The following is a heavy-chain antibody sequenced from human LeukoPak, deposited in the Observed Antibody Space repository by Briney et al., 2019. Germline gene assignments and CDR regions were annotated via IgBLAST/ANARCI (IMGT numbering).Heavy chain of an antibody. J-gene: IGHJ4*02. CDR3: ARNFTRGPLPVDY. D-gene: IGHD5-12*01. CDR1: GYTFTNYY. CDR2: INPTGGST. Sequence: ASVKVSCKASGYTFTNYYVHWVRQAPGQGLEWMGIINPTGGSTTYAQKFQGRFTMTSDTSTSTVYMELSSLRSEDTAVYYCARNFTRGPLPVDYLGQGNLVTGSS. V-gene: IGHV1-46*01.